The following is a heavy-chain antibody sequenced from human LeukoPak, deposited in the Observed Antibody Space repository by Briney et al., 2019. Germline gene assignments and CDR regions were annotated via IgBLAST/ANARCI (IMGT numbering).Heavy chain of an antibody. Sequence: KPSETLSLTCSVAGASFSTSSYYWVWVRQPSGKGLEWIGSLYDAGTTYYSPSLKSRATVSADTSKKQFSLKLRSVTAADTAVYYCIRRGLLAVRHWAQGTLDTVSS. V-gene: IGHV4-39*01. CDR3: IRRGLLAVRH. J-gene: IGHJ1*01. CDR1: GASFSTSSYY. CDR2: LYDAGTT. D-gene: IGHD3-10*01.